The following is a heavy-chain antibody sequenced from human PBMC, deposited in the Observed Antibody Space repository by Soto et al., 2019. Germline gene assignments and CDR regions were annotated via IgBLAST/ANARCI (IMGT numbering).Heavy chain of an antibody. V-gene: IGHV1-3*01. D-gene: IGHD3-10*01. Sequence: ASVKVSCKASGYTFTSYAMHWVRQAPGQRLEWMGWINAGNGNTKYSQKFQGRVTITRDTSASTAYMELSSLRSEDTAVYYCARDRREWFGEFMFDYWGQGTLVTVSS. CDR1: GYTFTSYA. CDR3: ARDRREWFGEFMFDY. CDR2: INAGNGNT. J-gene: IGHJ4*02.